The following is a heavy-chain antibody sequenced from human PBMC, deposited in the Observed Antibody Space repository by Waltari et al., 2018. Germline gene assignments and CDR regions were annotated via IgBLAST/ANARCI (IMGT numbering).Heavy chain of an antibody. CDR3: AGAMVRGVIISSIDY. D-gene: IGHD3-10*01. Sequence: QVQLVQSGAEVKKPGASVKVSCKASGYTFTGYYMHWVRQDPGQGLEWMGWINPNSGGTNYAQKFQGRVTMTRDTSISTAYMELSRLRSDDTAVYYCAGAMVRGVIISSIDYWGQGTLVTVSS. CDR1: GYTFTGYY. V-gene: IGHV1-2*02. CDR2: INPNSGGT. J-gene: IGHJ4*02.